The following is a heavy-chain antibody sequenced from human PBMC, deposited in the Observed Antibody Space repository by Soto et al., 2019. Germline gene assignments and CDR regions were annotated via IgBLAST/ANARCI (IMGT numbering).Heavy chain of an antibody. V-gene: IGHV3-21*01. Sequence: PGGSLRLSCSASGFTFSNYAMEWVRQAPGKGLEWVSSIGRRSDIYYADSVKGRFTISRDNAKNSVSLQMNSLRDEDTAVYYCAREETAWPLAYGLDVWGQGTTVTVSS. D-gene: IGHD2-21*02. CDR3: AREETAWPLAYGLDV. CDR1: GFTFSNYA. J-gene: IGHJ6*02. CDR2: IGRRSDI.